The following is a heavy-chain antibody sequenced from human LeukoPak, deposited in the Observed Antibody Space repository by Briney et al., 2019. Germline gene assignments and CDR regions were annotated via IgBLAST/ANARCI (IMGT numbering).Heavy chain of an antibody. V-gene: IGHV4-38-2*02. CDR3: ARDPRWLTPDCTSTSCYENYFDP. CDR2: IYHSGGA. J-gene: IGHJ5*02. CDR1: GYSISSGYQ. Sequence: SETLSLTCDVSGYSISSGYQWAWIPQSPGKGLEWIGSIYHSGGAHYNPSLKSRVTISVETSKNQFSLSMYSVTATDTAIYYCARDPRWLTPDCTSTSCYENYFDPWGQGTLVTVST. D-gene: IGHD2-2*01.